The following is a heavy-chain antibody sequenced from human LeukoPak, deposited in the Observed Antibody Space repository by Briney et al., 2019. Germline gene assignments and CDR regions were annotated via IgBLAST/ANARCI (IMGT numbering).Heavy chain of an antibody. V-gene: IGHV1-69*13. CDR2: IIPIFGTA. D-gene: IGHD5-12*01. Sequence: SVKVFCKASGGTFSSYAISWVRQAPGQGLEWMGGIIPIFGTANYAQKFQGRVTITADESTSTAYMELSSLRSEDTAVYYCAIFSVGGVPRGYSGYDGGRFDYWGQGTLVTVSS. CDR1: GGTFSSYA. CDR3: AIFSVGGVPRGYSGYDGGRFDY. J-gene: IGHJ4*02.